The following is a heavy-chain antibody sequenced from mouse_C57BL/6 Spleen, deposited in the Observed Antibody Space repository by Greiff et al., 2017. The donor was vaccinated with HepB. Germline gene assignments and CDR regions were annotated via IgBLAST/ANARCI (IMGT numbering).Heavy chain of an antibody. CDR3: ARRRPFDV. CDR2: INPNNGGT. CDR1: GYTFTDYY. V-gene: IGHV1-26*01. Sequence: EVQLQQSGPELVKPGASVKISCKASGYTFTDYYMNWVKQSHGKSLEWIGDINPNNGGTSYNEKFKGKATLTVDKSSSTAYMELRSLTSEDSAVYYCARRRPFDVWGTGTTVTVSS. J-gene: IGHJ1*03.